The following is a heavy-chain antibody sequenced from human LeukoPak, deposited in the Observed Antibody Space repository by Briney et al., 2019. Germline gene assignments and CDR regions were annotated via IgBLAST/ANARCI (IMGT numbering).Heavy chain of an antibody. V-gene: IGHV3-23*01. CDR2: INANSGDT. CDR1: VFAFSFYA. Sequence: PGGSLRLSCAASVFAFSFYAMSWLPHPPRKGLEWVSPINANSGDTSYAASVRGRFTISRDNSKNPLYLQVTTLRDDDTATYYCAKPISGGLAVTADWFHPWGQGTLVVVSS. J-gene: IGHJ5*01. CDR3: AKPISGGLAVTADWFHP. D-gene: IGHD6-19*01.